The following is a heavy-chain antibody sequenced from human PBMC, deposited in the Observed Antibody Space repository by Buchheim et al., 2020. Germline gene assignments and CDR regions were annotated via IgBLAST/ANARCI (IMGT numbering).Heavy chain of an antibody. D-gene: IGHD5-12*01. CDR2: ISSSSSTI. J-gene: IGHJ4*02. V-gene: IGHV3-48*01. CDR1: GFTFSSYS. CDR3: ARGPSYLRSGYDSTRFDY. Sequence: EVQLVESGGGLVQPGGSLRLSCAASGFTFSSYSMNWVRQAPGKGLEWVSYISSSSSTIYYADSVKGRFTISRDNAKNSLYLQMNSLRAEDTAVYYCARGPSYLRSGYDSTRFDYWGQGTL.